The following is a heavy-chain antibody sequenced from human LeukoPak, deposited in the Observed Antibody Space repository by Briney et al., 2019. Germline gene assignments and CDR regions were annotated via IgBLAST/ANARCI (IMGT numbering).Heavy chain of an antibody. D-gene: IGHD3-22*01. J-gene: IGHJ3*02. Sequence: GGSLRLSCAASGFTFDDFAMHWVRQAPGKGLEWVSGISWNSGRIGYADSVRGRFTISRDNAQNSLYLQMNSLRAEDTAIYYCAKAKSQYYYNSSGYYDAFDIWGQGTMVTVSS. V-gene: IGHV3-9*01. CDR2: ISWNSGRI. CDR3: AKAKSQYYYNSSGYYDAFDI. CDR1: GFTFDDFA.